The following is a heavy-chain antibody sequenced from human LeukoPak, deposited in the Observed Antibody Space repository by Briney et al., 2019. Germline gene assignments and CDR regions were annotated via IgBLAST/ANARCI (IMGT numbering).Heavy chain of an antibody. CDR2: IYYSGST. V-gene: IGHV4-59*08. CDR3: ARCHYYYDSSGYYTNWFDP. D-gene: IGHD3-22*01. Sequence: SETLSLTCTVSGGSISSYYWSWIRQPPGKGLEWIGYIYYSGSTNYNPSLKSRVTISVDTSKNQFSLKLSSVTAADTAVYYCARCHYYYDSSGYYTNWFDPWGQGTLVTVSS. J-gene: IGHJ5*02. CDR1: GGSISSYY.